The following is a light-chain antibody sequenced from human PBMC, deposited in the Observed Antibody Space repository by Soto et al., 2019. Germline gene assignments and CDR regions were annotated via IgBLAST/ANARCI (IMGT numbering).Light chain of an antibody. CDR3: QQRHWPWT. J-gene: IGKJ1*01. Sequence: EIVLTQSPATLSLSPGERATLSCRASQSVGSWLAWYQQKPGQPPRLLIYDVSNRATGIPARFSGSGSGTDVTLTISRLDPEDFAVYYCQQRHWPWTFGQGTTVEVK. V-gene: IGKV3-11*01. CDR1: QSVGSW. CDR2: DVS.